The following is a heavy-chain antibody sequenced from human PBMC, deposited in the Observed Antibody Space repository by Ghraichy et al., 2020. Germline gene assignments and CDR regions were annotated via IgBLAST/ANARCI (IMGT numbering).Heavy chain of an antibody. CDR1: GFTFSSYG. Sequence: LSLTCAASGFTFSSYGMHWVRQAPGKGLEWVAVISYDGSNKYYADSVKGRFTISRDNSKNTLYLQMNSLRAEDTAVYYCAKERNWNPGYWGQGTLVTVSS. V-gene: IGHV3-30*18. J-gene: IGHJ4*02. CDR3: AKERNWNPGY. CDR2: ISYDGSNK. D-gene: IGHD1-1*01.